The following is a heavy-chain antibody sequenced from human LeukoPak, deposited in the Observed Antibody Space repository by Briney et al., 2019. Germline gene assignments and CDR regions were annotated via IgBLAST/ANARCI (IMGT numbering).Heavy chain of an antibody. Sequence: GGSLRLSCAASGFTFSSYAMSWVRQAPGKGLEWVSAISGSGGSTYYADSVKGRFTISRDNSKNTLYLQMNSLRAEDTAVYYCARGGGYSYGSFDYWGQGTLVTVSS. CDR1: GFTFSSYA. CDR2: ISGSGGST. J-gene: IGHJ4*02. CDR3: ARGGGYSYGSFDY. V-gene: IGHV3-23*01. D-gene: IGHD5-18*01.